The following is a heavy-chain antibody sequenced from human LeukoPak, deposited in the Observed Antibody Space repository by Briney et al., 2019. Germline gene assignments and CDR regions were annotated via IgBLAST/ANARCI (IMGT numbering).Heavy chain of an antibody. CDR2: MKPDGSEI. Sequence: GGSLRLSCAASGFTFTTYWMSWVRQAPGKGLEWVANMKPDGSEIFYVDSVKGRFTISRDNAKNSLYLQMNSLRAEDTAVYYCASGYAYVDYWGQGTLVTVSS. CDR1: GFTFTTYW. J-gene: IGHJ4*02. V-gene: IGHV3-7*01. CDR3: ASGYAYVDY. D-gene: IGHD3-16*01.